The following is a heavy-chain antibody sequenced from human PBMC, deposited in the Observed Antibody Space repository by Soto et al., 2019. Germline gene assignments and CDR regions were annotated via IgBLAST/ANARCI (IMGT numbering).Heavy chain of an antibody. CDR1: GFTFSNYW. CDR3: VRGALNVFNLAY. CDR2: INGFGSTT. Sequence: VQLVESGGGLVQPGGSLRLSCAASGFTFSNYWMHWVRQVPGKGLVWVSRINGFGSTTNYADSVRGQFAISRDNANNTLYQQISSLRVENTVVNHFVRGALNVFNLAYWGPGPLVTVS. V-gene: IGHV3-74*01. D-gene: IGHD3-10*02. J-gene: IGHJ4*02.